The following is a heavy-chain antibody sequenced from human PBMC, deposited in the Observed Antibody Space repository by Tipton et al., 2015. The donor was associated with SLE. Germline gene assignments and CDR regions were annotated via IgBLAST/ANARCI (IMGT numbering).Heavy chain of an antibody. CDR3: AAVSSALWDFGY. V-gene: IGHV4-34*01. CDR1: GGSFSGYY. D-gene: IGHD6-19*01. J-gene: IGHJ4*02. Sequence: LRLSCAVYGGSFSGYYWSWIRQPPGKGLEWVGEINHSGSTISVDTSKNQFSLKLSSVTAADTAVYYRAAVSSALWDFGYWGQGTLVTVSS. CDR2: INHSG.